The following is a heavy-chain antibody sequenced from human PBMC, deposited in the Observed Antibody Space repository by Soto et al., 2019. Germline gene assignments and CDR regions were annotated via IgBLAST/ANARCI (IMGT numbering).Heavy chain of an antibody. CDR3: ARDGYNYYYYYSGMDV. Sequence: QVQLVQSGAEVKKPGSSVKVSCKASGGTFSSYAISWVRQAPGQGLEWMGGIIPIFGTANYAQKFQGRVTITADESTSTAYMELSSLRSEDTAVYYCARDGYNYYYYYSGMDVWGQGTTVTVSS. V-gene: IGHV1-69*12. CDR1: GGTFSSYA. CDR2: IIPIFGTA. J-gene: IGHJ6*02. D-gene: IGHD5-12*01.